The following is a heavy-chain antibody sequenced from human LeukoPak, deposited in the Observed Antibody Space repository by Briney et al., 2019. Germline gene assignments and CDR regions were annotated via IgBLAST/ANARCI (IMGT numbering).Heavy chain of an antibody. V-gene: IGHV1-69*13. CDR1: GGTFSSYA. D-gene: IGHD2-15*01. CDR3: ASEPSSGGRWYGMDV. CDR2: IIPIFGTA. J-gene: IGHJ6*02. Sequence: SVKVSYKASGGTFSSYAISWVRQAPGQGLEWMGGIIPIFGTANYAQKFQGRVTITADESTSTAYMELSSLRSEDTAVYYCASEPSSGGRWYGMDVWGQGTTVTVS.